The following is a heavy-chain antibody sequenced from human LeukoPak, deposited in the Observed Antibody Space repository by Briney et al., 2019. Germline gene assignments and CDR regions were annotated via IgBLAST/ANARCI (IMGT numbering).Heavy chain of an antibody. CDR3: ARSETGAAHYYYYYMDV. CDR1: GGTFSSYA. D-gene: IGHD6-6*01. CDR2: IIPIFGTA. Sequence: SVKVSCKASGGTFSSYAISWVRQAPGQGLDLMVGIIPIFGTANYAQKLQGRVTITTDESTSTAYMELSSLRSEDTAVYYCARSETGAAHYYYYYMDVWGKGSTVTVSS. V-gene: IGHV1-69*05. J-gene: IGHJ6*03.